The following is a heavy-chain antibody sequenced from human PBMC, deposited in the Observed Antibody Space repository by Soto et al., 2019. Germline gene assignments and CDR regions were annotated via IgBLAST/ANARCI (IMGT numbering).Heavy chain of an antibody. D-gene: IGHD3-10*01. J-gene: IGHJ5*02. CDR1: GFTFRNHA. V-gene: IGHV3-23*01. Sequence: EVPMLEFGGVLVQPGGSLGLSCAASGFTFRNHAMTWVRQAPGQGLQYVSSITKTGSNAFYADSVKGRFTISRDNSKNTLYLEMNSLTAEDTAVYYCAIDVLDRGAESWGQGTLVTVSS. CDR3: AIDVLDRGAES. CDR2: ITKTGSNA.